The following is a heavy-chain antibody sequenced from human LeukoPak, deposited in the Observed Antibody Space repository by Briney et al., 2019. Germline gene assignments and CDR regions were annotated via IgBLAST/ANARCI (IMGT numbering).Heavy chain of an antibody. CDR1: GXTFSSYA. Sequence: GGSLRLPCAGSGXTFSSYAVSWVRQAPGKGLEWVLGVSSSGESTYYAVSVKGRFTISRDNSTNTLYLQMNSLRAEDTAVYHCAKGPSGSYTTYFFDYWGQGILVTVSS. V-gene: IGHV3-23*01. CDR3: AKGPSGSYTTYFFDY. CDR2: VSSSGEST. D-gene: IGHD1-26*01. J-gene: IGHJ4*02.